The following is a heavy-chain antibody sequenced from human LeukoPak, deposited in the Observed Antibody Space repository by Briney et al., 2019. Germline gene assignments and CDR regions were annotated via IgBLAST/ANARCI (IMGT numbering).Heavy chain of an antibody. Sequence: GESLKISCKGSGYSFTSYWIGWVRQMPGKGLEWMGIIYPGDSDTRYSPSFQGQVTIAADKSISTAYLQWSSLKASDTAMYYCARLLSITSCGDWFDPWGQGTLVTVSS. J-gene: IGHJ5*02. CDR3: ARLLSITSCGDWFDP. D-gene: IGHD3-10*01. V-gene: IGHV5-51*01. CDR1: GYSFTSYW. CDR2: IYPGDSDT.